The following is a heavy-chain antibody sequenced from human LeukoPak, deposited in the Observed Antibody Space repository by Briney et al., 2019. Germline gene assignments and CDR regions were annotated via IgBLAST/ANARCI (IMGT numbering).Heavy chain of an antibody. CDR2: IRQDGSEI. V-gene: IGHV3-7*01. CDR1: GFPFDDYA. J-gene: IGHJ4*02. CDR3: ARSYFSRALFDY. D-gene: IGHD3-10*01. Sequence: PGRSLRLSCAASGFPFDDYAMHGVRQAPGKGREWVANIRQDGSEIDYVDSVQGRVPISRDNARNSLSLQMNRLGAEDTAVYYCARSYFSRALFDYWGQGTLVTVSS.